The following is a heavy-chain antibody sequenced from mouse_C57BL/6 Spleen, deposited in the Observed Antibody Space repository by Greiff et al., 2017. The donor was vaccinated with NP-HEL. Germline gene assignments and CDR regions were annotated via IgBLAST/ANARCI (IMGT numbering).Heavy chain of an antibody. CDR1: GYTFTSYW. CDR3: ARWTAQATYAMGY. D-gene: IGHD3-2*02. CDR2: IYPGSGST. J-gene: IGHJ4*01. V-gene: IGHV1-55*01. Sequence: QVQLQQPGAELVKPGASVKMSCKASGYTFTSYWITWVKQRPGKGLEWIGDIYPGSGSTNYNEKFKSKATLTVDTSSSTAYMQLSSLTSEDSAVYYCARWTAQATYAMGYWGHGPSVTAAS.